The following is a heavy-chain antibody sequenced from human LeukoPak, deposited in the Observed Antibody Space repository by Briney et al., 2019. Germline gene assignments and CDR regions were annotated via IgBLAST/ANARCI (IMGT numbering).Heavy chain of an antibody. CDR2: ITSNSGYV. CDR3: VQDSYAISSSGSTFAY. CDR1: GFIFEDYA. D-gene: IGHD6-13*01. J-gene: IGHJ4*02. Sequence: RPGRSLRLSCAVSGFIFEDYAMHWVRHVPGKGLEWVSSITSNSGYVAYADSVKGRFSISRDNAKNSLYLQMNSLRSEDMAVYYCVQDSYAISSSGSTFAYWGQGTVVTVSS. V-gene: IGHV3-9*03.